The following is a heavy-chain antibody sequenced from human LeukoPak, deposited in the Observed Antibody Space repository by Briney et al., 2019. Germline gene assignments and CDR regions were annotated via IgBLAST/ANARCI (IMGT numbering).Heavy chain of an antibody. V-gene: IGHV3-66*01. CDR3: ARTPMFYFYGMDV. D-gene: IGHD2-15*01. CDR1: GFTVSSNY. Sequence: PGGSLRLSCAASGFTVSSNYMNWVRQALGKGLDWVSVIYSGGNTYYADSVKGRFTISRDNSKNTLYLQMNSLRAEDTAVYYCARTPMFYFYGMDVWGRGTTVTVSS. CDR2: IYSGGNT. J-gene: IGHJ6*02.